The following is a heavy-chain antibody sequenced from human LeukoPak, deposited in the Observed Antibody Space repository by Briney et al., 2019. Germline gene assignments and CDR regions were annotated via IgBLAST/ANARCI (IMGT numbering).Heavy chain of an antibody. Sequence: GGSLRLSCAASGFSFSSYSMNWVRQAPGKGLEWVSSISSSSSYIYYADSVKGRFTISRDNAKNSLYLQMNSLRAEHTAVYCCARDSLRYTGYDSLDYCGQGTLVTV. J-gene: IGHJ4*02. D-gene: IGHD5-12*01. CDR1: GFSFSSYS. V-gene: IGHV3-21*01. CDR2: ISSSSSYI. CDR3: ARDSLRYTGYDSLDY.